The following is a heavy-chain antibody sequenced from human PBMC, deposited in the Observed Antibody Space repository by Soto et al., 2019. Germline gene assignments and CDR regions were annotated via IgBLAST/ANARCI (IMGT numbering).Heavy chain of an antibody. Sequence: AVKVSCKASGGTFSRYAISCVGQSPVRGLEWMGGIIPICGTANYAQKFQGRVTITADESTSTAYMELSSLRSEDTAVYYCARGRWLQGDYYYYGMDVWGQGTTVTVSS. V-gene: IGHV1-69*13. CDR2: IIPICGTA. CDR1: GGTFSRYA. J-gene: IGHJ6*02. CDR3: ARGRWLQGDYYYYGMDV. D-gene: IGHD5-12*01.